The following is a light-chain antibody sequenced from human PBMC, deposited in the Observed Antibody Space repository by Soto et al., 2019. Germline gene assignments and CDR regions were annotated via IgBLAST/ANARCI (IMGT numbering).Light chain of an antibody. V-gene: IGKV3-15*01. CDR3: QQYNNCPHT. CDR1: QSVSSD. CDR2: GAS. J-gene: IGKJ2*01. Sequence: EIVMTQSPATLSVSPGERATLSCRASQSVSSDLAWYLQKPGQAPSLLIYGASTRATGMPARFSGRGSGTDFTLTISSLQSEDFAFYYCQQYNNCPHTFGQGTKLEIK.